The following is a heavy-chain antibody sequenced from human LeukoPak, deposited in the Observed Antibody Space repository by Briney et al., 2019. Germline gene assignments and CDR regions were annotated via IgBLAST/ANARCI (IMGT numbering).Heavy chain of an antibody. D-gene: IGHD5-24*01. CDR2: IYPRDSNT. CDR1: GYSFTSYW. V-gene: IGHV5-51*01. J-gene: IGHJ5*02. Sequence: GESLKISSKASGYSFTSYWIGWVRHMPRKGLEWMGIIYPRDSNTRYSPSLQGQVTISADKSISTAYLQWSSLKASDTAMYYCARCRGGFINWFDPWGQGTLVTVSS. CDR3: ARCRGGFINWFDP.